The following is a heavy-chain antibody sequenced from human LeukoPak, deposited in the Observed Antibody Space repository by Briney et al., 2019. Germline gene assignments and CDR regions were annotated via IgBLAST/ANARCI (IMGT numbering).Heavy chain of an antibody. CDR2: IFYSGST. Sequence: SETLSLTCTASGGSISSHSWSWIRQPPGKGLEWIGYIFYSGSTNYSPSLKSRVTISVDTSKNQFSLRLSSVTAADTAVYYCARDYYDSRGDAFDIWGQGTMVTVSS. CDR1: GGSISSHS. V-gene: IGHV4-59*11. J-gene: IGHJ3*02. D-gene: IGHD3-22*01. CDR3: ARDYYDSRGDAFDI.